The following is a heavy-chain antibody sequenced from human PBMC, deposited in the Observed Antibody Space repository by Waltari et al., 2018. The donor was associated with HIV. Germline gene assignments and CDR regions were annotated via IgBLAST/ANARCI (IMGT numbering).Heavy chain of an antibody. CDR3: ARSGDLEGYYDRSGYPIWYFDL. D-gene: IGHD3-22*01. CDR2: IFSNDVK. V-gene: IGHV2-26*01. Sequence: QLTFTVSSPVVLKPTEPLAPPCTLSGLSLIHASMDVPCLSQRQGKAREWIAHIFSNDVKSYSTSLKSRLTISKDTSKRQVVLTMTNMDPVDTATYYCARSGDLEGYYDRSGYPIWYFDLWGRGTLVTVSS. CDR1: GLSLIHASMD. J-gene: IGHJ2*01.